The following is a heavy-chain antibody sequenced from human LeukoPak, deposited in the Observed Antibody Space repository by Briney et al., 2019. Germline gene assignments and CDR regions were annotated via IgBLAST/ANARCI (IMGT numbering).Heavy chain of an antibody. CDR3: ARVPYYDFWSGPRSMDV. CDR2: ISAYNGNT. J-gene: IGHJ6*02. V-gene: IGHV1-18*01. CDR1: GYTFTSYG. D-gene: IGHD3-3*01. Sequence: ASVKVSFKASGYTFTSYGISWVRQAPGQGLEWMGWISAYNGNTNYAQKLQGRVTMTTDTSTSTAYMELRSLRSDDTAVYYCARVPYYDFWSGPRSMDVWGQGTTVTVSS.